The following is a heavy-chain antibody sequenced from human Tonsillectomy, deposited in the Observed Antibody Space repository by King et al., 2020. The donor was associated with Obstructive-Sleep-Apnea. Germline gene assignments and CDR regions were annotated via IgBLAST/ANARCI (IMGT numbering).Heavy chain of an antibody. D-gene: IGHD3-22*01. V-gene: IGHV3-48*04. CDR3: ASVLDYYDSSGYYYPNFDY. Sequence: VQLVESGGGLVQPGGSLRLSCAASGFTFSSYSMNWVRQAPGKGLVWVSYISSSSSMKYYADSLKGRFTISRDNAKNSLYLQMNSLRAEDTAVYYCASVLDYYDSSGYYYPNFDYWGQGTLVTVSS. J-gene: IGHJ4*02. CDR2: ISSSSSMK. CDR1: GFTFSSYS.